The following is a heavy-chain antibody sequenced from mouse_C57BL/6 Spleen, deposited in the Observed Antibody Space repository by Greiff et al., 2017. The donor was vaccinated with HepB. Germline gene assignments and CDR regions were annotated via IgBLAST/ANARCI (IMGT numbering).Heavy chain of an antibody. Sequence: EVQVVESGGGLVQPGGSMKLSCAASGFTFSDAWMDWVRQSPEKGLEWVAEIRNKANNHATYYAESVKGRFTISRDDSKSSVYLQMNSLRAEDTCIYYCTRFLTGYYFDYWGQGTTLTVSS. CDR3: TRFLTGYYFDY. CDR1: GFTFSDAW. J-gene: IGHJ2*01. V-gene: IGHV6-6*01. CDR2: IRNKANNHAT.